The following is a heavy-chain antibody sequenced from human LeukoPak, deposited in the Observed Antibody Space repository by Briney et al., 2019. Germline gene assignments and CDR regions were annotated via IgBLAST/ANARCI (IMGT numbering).Heavy chain of an antibody. Sequence: GGSLRLSCAASGFTVSSNYMTWVRQAPGKGLEWVSVIYSGGSTYYSDSVKGRFTISRDNSKNTLYLQMNSLRAEDTAVYYCARGTSSGYFQLYFDYWGQGTLVTVSS. V-gene: IGHV3-53*01. J-gene: IGHJ4*02. D-gene: IGHD3-22*01. CDR3: ARGTSSGYFQLYFDY. CDR1: GFTVSSNY. CDR2: IYSGGST.